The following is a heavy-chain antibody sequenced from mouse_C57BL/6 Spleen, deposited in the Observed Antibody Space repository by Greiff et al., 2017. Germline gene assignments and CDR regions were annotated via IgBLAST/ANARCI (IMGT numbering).Heavy chain of an antibody. D-gene: IGHD1-1*01. J-gene: IGHJ4*01. V-gene: IGHV1-77*01. CDR3: ARSLPYYYGSSYFYAMDY. CDR2: IGPGSGST. Sequence: VQLQQSGAELVKPGASVKISCKASGYTFTDYYINWVKQRPGQGLEWIGKIGPGSGSTYYNEKFKGKATLTADKSSRTAYMQLSSLTSEDSAVYFCARSLPYYYGSSYFYAMDYWGQGTSVTVSS. CDR1: GYTFTDYY.